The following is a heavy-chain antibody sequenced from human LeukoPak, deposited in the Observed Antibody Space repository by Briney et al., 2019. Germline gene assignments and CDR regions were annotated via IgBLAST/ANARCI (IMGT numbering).Heavy chain of an antibody. CDR3: ARFPPSIAVAHSSC. D-gene: IGHD6-19*01. Sequence: GGSLRLSCAASGFTFSGYNMHWVRQAPGKGLVWVAVISYDGSNKYYADSVKGRFTISRDNSENTLYLQMNSLRAEDTAVYYCARFPPSIAVAHSSCWGQGTLVTVSS. V-gene: IGHV3-30*04. J-gene: IGHJ4*02. CDR1: GFTFSGYN. CDR2: ISYDGSNK.